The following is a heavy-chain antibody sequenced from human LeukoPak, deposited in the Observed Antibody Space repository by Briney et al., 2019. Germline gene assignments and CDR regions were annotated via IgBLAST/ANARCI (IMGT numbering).Heavy chain of an antibody. Sequence: GGSLRPSCAASGFTVSSNYMSWVRQAPGKGLEWVSVIYSGGSTYYADSVKGRFTISRDNSKNTLYLQMNSLRAEDTAVYYCARVRATGYYYGMDVWGQGTTVTVS. J-gene: IGHJ6*02. V-gene: IGHV3-53*01. CDR2: IYSGGST. CDR1: GFTVSSNY. CDR3: ARVRATGYYYGMDV. D-gene: IGHD1-26*01.